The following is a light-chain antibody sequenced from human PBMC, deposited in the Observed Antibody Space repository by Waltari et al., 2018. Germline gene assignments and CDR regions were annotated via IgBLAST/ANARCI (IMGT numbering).Light chain of an antibody. Sequence: SSELTQDPAVSVALGQTVRITCQGDSLRTYYVSWFHQKPGQAPALVIYGKNNRPSGIPDRFSASSSGSTASLTIIGTLAEDEAVYYCHSRDSSGDVLIGGGTKLTVV. V-gene: IGLV3-19*01. CDR2: GKN. J-gene: IGLJ2*01. CDR3: HSRDSSGDVL. CDR1: SLRTYY.